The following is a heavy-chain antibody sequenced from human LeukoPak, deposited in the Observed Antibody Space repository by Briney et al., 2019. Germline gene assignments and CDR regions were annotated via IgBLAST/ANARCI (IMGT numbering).Heavy chain of an antibody. CDR3: ARDPDYYFDY. CDR2: ISYDGSNK. Sequence: TGGSLRLSCAASGFTFSSYAMHWVRQAPGKGLEWVAVISYDGSNKYYADSVKGRFTISRDNSKNTLYLQMNSLRAEDTAVYYCARDPDYYFDYWGQGTLVTVSS. V-gene: IGHV3-30-3*01. J-gene: IGHJ4*02. CDR1: GFTFSSYA.